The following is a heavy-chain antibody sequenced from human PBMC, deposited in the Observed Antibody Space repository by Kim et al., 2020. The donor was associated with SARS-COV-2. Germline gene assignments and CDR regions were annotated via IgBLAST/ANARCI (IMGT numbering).Heavy chain of an antibody. CDR2: LSGSGDSS. J-gene: IGHJ4*02. D-gene: IGHD2-15*01. CDR3: AKGGSPYDY. CDR1: GFTFFTYA. V-gene: IGHV3-23*01. Sequence: GGSLRLSCAASGFTFFTYAMAWVRQAPGKGLEWVSTLSGSGDSSYYADSVKGRFTISRDNSKSTLYLQMDSLRPEDTAFYYRAKGGSPYDYWGLGTLVTVSS.